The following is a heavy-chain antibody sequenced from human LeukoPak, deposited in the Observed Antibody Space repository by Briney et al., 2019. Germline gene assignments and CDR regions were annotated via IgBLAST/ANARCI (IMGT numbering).Heavy chain of an antibody. CDR2: IKSKTDGGTI. J-gene: IGHJ6*03. Sequence: GGSLRLSCAASGFTFSNAWMKWVRQAPGKGLEWVGRIKSKTDGGTIDYATPVKGRFTISRDDSKNTLYLQMNSLKTEDTAVYYCARDTYYDFWSGYSDYYYYMDVWGKGTTVTVSS. CDR3: ARDTYYDFWSGYSDYYYYMDV. V-gene: IGHV3-15*01. D-gene: IGHD3-3*01. CDR1: GFTFSNAW.